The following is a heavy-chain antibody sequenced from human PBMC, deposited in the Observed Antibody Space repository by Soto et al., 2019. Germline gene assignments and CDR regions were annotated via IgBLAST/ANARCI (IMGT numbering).Heavy chain of an antibody. CDR2: IYPGDSDT. V-gene: IGHV5-51*01. D-gene: IGHD5-18*01. J-gene: IGHJ4*02. Sequence: PGESLKISCKASGYSFTTYWISWVRQMPGKGLEWMGIIYPGDSDTSYSPSFQGQVTISADKSISTAYLQWSSLKASDTAMYYCARRVYGYSYTDWGQGTLVTVSS. CDR1: GYSFTTYW. CDR3: ARRVYGYSYTD.